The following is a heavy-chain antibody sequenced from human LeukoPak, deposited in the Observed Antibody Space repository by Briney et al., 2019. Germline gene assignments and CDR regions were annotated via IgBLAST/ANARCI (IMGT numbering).Heavy chain of an antibody. CDR2: INPNSGGT. D-gene: IGHD3-22*01. V-gene: IGHV1-2*02. CDR1: GYTFTGYY. J-gene: IGHJ4*02. Sequence: ASVKVSCKASGYTFTGYYMHWVRQAPGQGLEWMGWINPNSGGTNYAQKFQGRVTMTRDTSISTAYMELSRPRSDDTAVYYCATALGYYDISGYYYGWGQGTLLTVSS. CDR3: ATALGYYDISGYYYG.